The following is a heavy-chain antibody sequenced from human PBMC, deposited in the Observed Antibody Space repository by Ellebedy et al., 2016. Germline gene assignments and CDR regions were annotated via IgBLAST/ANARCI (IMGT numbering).Heavy chain of an antibody. J-gene: IGHJ6*03. V-gene: IGHV3-7*01. CDR3: ARADGMAPYYYHYMDV. D-gene: IGHD5-24*01. CDR1: GFTFTTYW. Sequence: GESLKISCAASGFTFTTYWMSWVRLAPGKGLEWVATIQQDGTKKYYVDSVKGRFTISRGNAKNSLYLQMNSLRAEDTAVYYCARADGMAPYYYHYMDVWGKGTTVTVSS. CDR2: IQQDGTKK.